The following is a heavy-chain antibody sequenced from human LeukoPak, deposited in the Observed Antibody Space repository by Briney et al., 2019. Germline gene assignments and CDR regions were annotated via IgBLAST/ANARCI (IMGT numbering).Heavy chain of an antibody. CDR2: IYYSGSA. J-gene: IGHJ3*02. Sequence: PSQTLSLTCTVSVGSISSGGYYWSWIRQHPGKGLEWIGYIYYSGSAYYNPSLKSRVTISVDTSKNQFSLKLSSVTAADTAVYYCARFIAAANYDAFDIWGQGTMVTVSS. CDR3: ARFIAAANYDAFDI. V-gene: IGHV4-31*03. D-gene: IGHD6-13*01. CDR1: VGSISSGGYY.